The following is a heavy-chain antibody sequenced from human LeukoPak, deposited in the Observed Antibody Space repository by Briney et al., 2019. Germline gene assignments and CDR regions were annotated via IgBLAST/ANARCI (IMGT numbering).Heavy chain of an antibody. Sequence: PGGSLRLSCAASGFTFSSYGMHWVRQAPGKGLEWVAVIWYDGSNKYYADSVKGRFTIPKDNSKNTLYLQMNSLRAEDTAVYYCARRRGYSGYDLDYWGQGTLVTVSS. CDR3: ARRRGYSGYDLDY. J-gene: IGHJ4*02. V-gene: IGHV3-33*01. CDR2: IWYDGSNK. CDR1: GFTFSSYG. D-gene: IGHD5-12*01.